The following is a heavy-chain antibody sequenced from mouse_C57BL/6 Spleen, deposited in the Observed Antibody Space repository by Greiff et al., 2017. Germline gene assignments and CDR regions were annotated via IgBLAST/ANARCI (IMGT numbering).Heavy chain of an antibody. J-gene: IGHJ4*01. CDR3: ARSLYDYDDYAMDY. CDR1: GYTFTDYY. CDR2: IYPGGGNT. Sequence: VQLQQSGAELVRPGASVKLSCKASGYTFTDYYINWVKQRPGQGLEWIARIYPGGGNTYYNEKFKGKATLTAEKSSSTAYMQLSSLTSEDSAVYFCARSLYDYDDYAMDYWGQGTSVTVSS. V-gene: IGHV1-76*01. D-gene: IGHD2-4*01.